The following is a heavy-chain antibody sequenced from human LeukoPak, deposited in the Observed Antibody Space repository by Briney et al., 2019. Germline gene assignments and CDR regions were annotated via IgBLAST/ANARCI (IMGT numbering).Heavy chain of an antibody. Sequence: ASVKVSCKASGYTFTSYAMNWVRQAPGQGLEWMGWINTNTGNPTYAQGFTGRFVFSLDTSVSTAYLQISSLKAEDTAVYYCARKGLMVRGVRPPFDYWGQGTLVTVSS. CDR2: INTNTGNP. CDR3: ARKGLMVRGVRPPFDY. CDR1: GYTFTSYA. V-gene: IGHV7-4-1*02. J-gene: IGHJ4*02. D-gene: IGHD3-10*01.